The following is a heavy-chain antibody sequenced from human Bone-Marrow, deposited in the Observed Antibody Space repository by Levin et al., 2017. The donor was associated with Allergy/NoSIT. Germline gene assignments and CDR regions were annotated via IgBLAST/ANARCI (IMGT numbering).Heavy chain of an antibody. CDR2: IYHTGFT. CDR1: GGSITDYY. Sequence: SQTLSLPCSVSGGSITDYYWSWIRQSPRKGLEWIGYIYHTGFTKQNPSLKSRATISLDTSKSQFSLTVTSVTAADTAVYYCVRGDRAFENWSQGTLVTVSS. J-gene: IGHJ4*02. CDR3: VRGDRAFEN. V-gene: IGHV4-59*01.